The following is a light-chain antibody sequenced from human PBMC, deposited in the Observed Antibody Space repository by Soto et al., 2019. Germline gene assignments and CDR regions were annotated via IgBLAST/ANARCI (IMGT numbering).Light chain of an antibody. J-gene: IGKJ4*01. CDR1: QSVSSSY. CDR2: GAS. Sequence: EIVLTQSPGTLSLSPGEIATLSCRASQSVSSSYLAWYQQKPGQAPRLLVYGASSRATGIPDRFSGSGSGTEFTLTISRLEPEDFAVYYCQQYGSSPLTLRGWTKVDIK. V-gene: IGKV3-20*01. CDR3: QQYGSSPLT.